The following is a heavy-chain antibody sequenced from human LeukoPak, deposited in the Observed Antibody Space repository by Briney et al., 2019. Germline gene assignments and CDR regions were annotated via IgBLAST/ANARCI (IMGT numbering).Heavy chain of an antibody. CDR3: AKDFYDNSGTRYDY. CDR1: GFAFSSYA. Sequence: GGSLRLSCTASGFAFSSYAMSWVRQAPGVGLEWVSAIDGGGGSTWHADSVKGRFTISRDNSKNTLYMQMNSLRAEDTAVYYCAKDFYDNSGTRYDYWGQGTLVTVSS. V-gene: IGHV3-23*01. CDR2: IDGGGGST. J-gene: IGHJ4*02. D-gene: IGHD3-22*01.